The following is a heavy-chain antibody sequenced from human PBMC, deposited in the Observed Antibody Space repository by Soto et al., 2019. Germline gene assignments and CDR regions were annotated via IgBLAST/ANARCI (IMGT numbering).Heavy chain of an antibody. V-gene: IGHV4-31*03. J-gene: IGHJ5*02. CDR3: ARTDYSNYFIRNWFDP. Sequence: SETLSLTCTVSGGSISSGGYYWSWIRQHPGKGLEWIGYIYYSGSTYYNPSLKSRVTISVDTSKNQFSLKLSSVTTADTAVYYCARTDYSNYFIRNWFDPWGQGTLVTVS. CDR2: IYYSGST. CDR1: GGSISSGGYY. D-gene: IGHD4-4*01.